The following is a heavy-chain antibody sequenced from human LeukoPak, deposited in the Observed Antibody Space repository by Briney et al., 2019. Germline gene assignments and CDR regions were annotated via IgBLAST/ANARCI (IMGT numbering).Heavy chain of an antibody. CDR1: GFTFDDYG. CDR2: INWTGGST. D-gene: IGHD1-26*01. J-gene: IGHJ3*02. V-gene: IGHV3-20*04. CDR3: ARLRVVWDLDDAFDI. Sequence: PGGSLRLSCAASGFTFDDYGMTWVRQAPGKGLEWVSGINWTGGSTAYADSVKGRFTISRDNAKNSLYLQMNSLRAEDTALYYCARLRVVWDLDDAFDIWGQGTMVIVS.